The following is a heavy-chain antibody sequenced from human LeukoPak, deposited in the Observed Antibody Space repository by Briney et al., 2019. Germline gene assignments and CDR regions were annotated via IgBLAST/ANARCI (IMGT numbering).Heavy chain of an antibody. CDR2: ISPSGGST. Sequence: GGSLRLSCAASGFTFNNYAMSWVCQAPGKGLEWVSAISPSGGSTYFADSVRGRFTISRDNSKYTVYVQMNSLRAEDTAVYYCAKLRWEVTHYWYFDLWGRGTLVTVSS. V-gene: IGHV3-23*01. CDR1: GFTFNNYA. D-gene: IGHD4-23*01. CDR3: AKLRWEVTHYWYFDL. J-gene: IGHJ2*01.